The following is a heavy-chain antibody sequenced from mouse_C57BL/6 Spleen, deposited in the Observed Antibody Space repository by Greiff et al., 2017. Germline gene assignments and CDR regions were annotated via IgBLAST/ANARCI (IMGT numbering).Heavy chain of an antibody. CDR2: IRSKSNNYAT. V-gene: IGHV10-1*01. D-gene: IGHD1-1*02. CDR3: VRRGGTYSYAMDY. CDR1: GFSFNTYA. Sequence: EVMLVESGGGLVQPKGSLKLSCAASGFSFNTYAMNWVRQAPGKGLEWVARIRSKSNNYATYYADSVKDRFTISRDDSESMLYLQMNNLKTEDTAMYYCVRRGGTYSYAMDYWGQGTSVTVSS. J-gene: IGHJ4*01.